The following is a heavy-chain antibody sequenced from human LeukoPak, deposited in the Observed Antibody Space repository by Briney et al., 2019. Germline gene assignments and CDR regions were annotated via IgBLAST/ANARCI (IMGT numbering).Heavy chain of an antibody. D-gene: IGHD3-22*01. CDR1: GFTFSSYT. CDR2: ISSSSSYI. J-gene: IGHJ5*02. CDR3: ARLVKHYYDSSGYSGNNWFDP. V-gene: IGHV3-21*01. Sequence: GSLRLSCAASGFTFSSYTMNWVRQAPGKGLEWVPSISSSSSYIYYADSVKGRFTISRDNAKNSLYLQMNSLRAEDTAVYYCARLVKHYYDSSGYSGNNWFDPWGQGTLVTVSS.